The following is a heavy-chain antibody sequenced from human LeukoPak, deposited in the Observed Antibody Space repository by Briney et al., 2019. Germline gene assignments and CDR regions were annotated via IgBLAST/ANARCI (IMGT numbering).Heavy chain of an antibody. CDR2: INSDGSST. CDR3: ARLGGVATISGFYYYYYMDV. D-gene: IGHD5-12*01. Sequence: GGSLRLSCAASGFTFSSYWMHWVRQAPGKGLVLVSRINSDGSSTSYADSVKGRFTISRDNAKNTLYLQMNSLRAEDTAVYYCARLGGVATISGFYYYYYMDVWGKGTTVTVSS. V-gene: IGHV3-74*01. J-gene: IGHJ6*03. CDR1: GFTFSSYW.